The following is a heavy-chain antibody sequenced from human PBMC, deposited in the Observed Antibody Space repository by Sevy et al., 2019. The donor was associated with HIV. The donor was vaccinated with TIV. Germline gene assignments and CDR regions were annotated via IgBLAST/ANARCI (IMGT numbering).Heavy chain of an antibody. D-gene: IGHD3-22*01. CDR2: FDPEDDQT. CDR1: GNTLTEFA. V-gene: IGHV1-24*01. CDR3: ATTKDYYDSSAYPFDY. J-gene: IGHJ4*02. Sequence: ASVKVSCKVSGNTLTEFAMHWVRQAPGKGLEWMGTFDPEDDQTIYAQNFQDRVTMTEDTSTDTASMELSGLRSDDTAVYYCATTKDYYDSSAYPFDYWGQGTLVTVSS.